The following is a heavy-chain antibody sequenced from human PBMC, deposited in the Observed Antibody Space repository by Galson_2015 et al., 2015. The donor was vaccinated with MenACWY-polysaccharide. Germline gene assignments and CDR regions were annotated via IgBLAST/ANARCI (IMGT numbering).Heavy chain of an antibody. D-gene: IGHD3-10*02. CDR2: IQYDAVYK. CDR3: AREGSRIVFHAFDT. Sequence: SLRLSCAASTVTFRGSGMHWVRQAPGKGLEWVAVIQYDAVYKQYLDSVKGRFSVSRDNSTSTLYLEMNNLRADDTALYYCAREGSRIVFHAFDTWGQGTMVIVSS. CDR1: TVTFRGSG. V-gene: IGHV3-33*01. J-gene: IGHJ3*02.